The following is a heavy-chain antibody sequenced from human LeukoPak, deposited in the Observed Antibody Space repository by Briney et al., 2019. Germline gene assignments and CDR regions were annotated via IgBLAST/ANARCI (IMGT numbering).Heavy chain of an antibody. CDR1: GYAFTRHY. CDR2: INPSGSST. CDR3: ARGSVVTAMVHLEY. J-gene: IGHJ4*02. V-gene: IGHV1-46*01. D-gene: IGHD2-21*02. Sequence: ASVKVSCKASGYAFTRHYMHWVRQAPGQGLEWMGLINPSGSSTIYAQKFQGRVTMTRDMSTSTSYMELSSLRSEDTAVYYCARGSVVTAMVHLEYWGQGTLVTVSS.